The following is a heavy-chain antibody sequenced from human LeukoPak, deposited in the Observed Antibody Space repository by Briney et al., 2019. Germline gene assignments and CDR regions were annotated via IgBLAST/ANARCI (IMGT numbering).Heavy chain of an antibody. V-gene: IGHV3-23*01. CDR1: GFTFSSDA. J-gene: IGHJ4*02. D-gene: IGHD2-15*01. CDR2: ISGSGGST. CDR3: ANLNPGGYCSGGSCYTSPHVDY. Sequence: GGSLRLSCAASGFTFSSDAMSWVRQAPGKGLEWVSAISGSGGSTFYADSVKGRFTISRDNSKNTLYLQMDSLRAEDTAVYYCANLNPGGYCSGGSCYTSPHVDYWGQGTLVTVSS.